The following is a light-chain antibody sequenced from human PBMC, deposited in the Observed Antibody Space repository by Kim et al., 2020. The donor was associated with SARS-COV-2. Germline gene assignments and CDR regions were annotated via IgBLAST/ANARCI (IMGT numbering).Light chain of an antibody. CDR2: DNN. Sequence: GQKITLSCSGISSTIGKNYVAWYQQLPGPAPKVLIYDNNRRPAGIPDRFSGSRSGTSATLDITGLQTGDEADYYCGTWESSLSAVVFGGGTQLTVL. V-gene: IGLV1-51*01. J-gene: IGLJ2*01. CDR1: SSTIGKNY. CDR3: GTWESSLSAVV.